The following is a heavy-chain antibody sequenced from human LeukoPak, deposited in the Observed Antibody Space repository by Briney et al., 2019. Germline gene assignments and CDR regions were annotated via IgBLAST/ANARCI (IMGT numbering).Heavy chain of an antibody. D-gene: IGHD5-18*01. J-gene: IGHJ4*02. Sequence: PSETLSLTCTVSGGSISSYYWSWIRQPAGKGLEWIGRIYTSGSTNYNPSLKSRVTISVDTSKNQFSLKLSSVTAADTAVYYCARDQRWEGTAMPNEDYWGQGTLVTVSS. CDR2: IYTSGST. CDR3: ARDQRWEGTAMPNEDY. CDR1: GGSISSYY. V-gene: IGHV4-4*07.